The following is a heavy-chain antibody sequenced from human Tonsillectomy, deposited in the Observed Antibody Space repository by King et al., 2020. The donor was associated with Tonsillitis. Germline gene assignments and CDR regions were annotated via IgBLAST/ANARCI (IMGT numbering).Heavy chain of an antibody. Sequence: VQLVESGGGVVQPGRSLRLSCAASGFTFSSYGMHWVRQAPGKGLEWVAVIWYNGNNKYYADSVKGRFTISRDNSKNTLYLQMNSLTAEDTAVYFCARDGPNYYYMDVWGKGTTVTVSS. D-gene: IGHD3-10*01. CDR1: GFTFSSYG. V-gene: IGHV3-33*08. CDR2: IWYNGNNK. CDR3: ARDGPNYYYMDV. J-gene: IGHJ6*03.